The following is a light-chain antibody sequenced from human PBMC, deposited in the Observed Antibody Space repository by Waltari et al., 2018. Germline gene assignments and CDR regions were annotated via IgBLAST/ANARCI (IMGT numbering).Light chain of an antibody. CDR3: SSYADGHGHV. Sequence: QSALTQPPSASGSPGQTVTFSCTGTNSDVGDSKYVSWYQQHPGKPPKLIIFEVTQRPSGVQDSLSGSKSGNTASLTISGLQAEDEADYYCSSYADGHGHVFGTGTKVTVL. CDR2: EVT. V-gene: IGLV2-8*01. J-gene: IGLJ1*01. CDR1: NSDVGDSKY.